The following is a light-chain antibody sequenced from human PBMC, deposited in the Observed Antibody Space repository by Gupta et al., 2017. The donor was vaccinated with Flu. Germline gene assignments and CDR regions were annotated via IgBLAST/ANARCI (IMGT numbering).Light chain of an antibody. CDR1: SSKLGSNA. Sequence: QSVLAPPPSASGTPGQRVTISCTGSSSKLGSNAVNWYQQVPGTSPKLLIYGSNQRPAGVPDRFAGSKSGTSASLAIRGLQAEEEADYYCAAWDDSLNGHYVFGTGTKVTVL. J-gene: IGLJ1*01. CDR2: GSN. V-gene: IGLV1-44*01. CDR3: AAWDDSLNGHYV.